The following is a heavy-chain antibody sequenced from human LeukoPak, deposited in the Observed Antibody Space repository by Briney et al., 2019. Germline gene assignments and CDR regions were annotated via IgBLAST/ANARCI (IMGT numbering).Heavy chain of an antibody. CDR3: AKCLGLRYFDWLKGPWFDY. CDR2: ISYDGSNK. Sequence: GGSLRLSCAASGFTFSTYGMHWVRQAPGKGLEWVAVISYDGSNKYYADSVKGRFTISRDNSKNTLYLQMNSLRAEDTAVYYCAKCLGLRYFDWLKGPWFDYWGQEPWSPSPQ. D-gene: IGHD3-9*01. J-gene: IGHJ4*01. CDR1: GFTFSTYG. V-gene: IGHV3-30*18.